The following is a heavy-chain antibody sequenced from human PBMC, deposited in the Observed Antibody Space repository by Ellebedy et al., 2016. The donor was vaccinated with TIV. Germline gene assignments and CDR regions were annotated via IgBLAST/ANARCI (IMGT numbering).Heavy chain of an antibody. CDR2: IYYSGST. CDR3: ARERRADIDY. D-gene: IGHD3-9*01. J-gene: IGHJ4*02. CDR1: GGSISSSSYY. V-gene: IGHV4-39*07. Sequence: SETLSLXCTLSGGSISSSSYYWGWIRQPPGKGLEWIGSIYYSGSTYYNPSLKSRVTISVDTSKNQFSLKLSSVTAADTAVYYCARERRADIDYWGQGTLVTVSS.